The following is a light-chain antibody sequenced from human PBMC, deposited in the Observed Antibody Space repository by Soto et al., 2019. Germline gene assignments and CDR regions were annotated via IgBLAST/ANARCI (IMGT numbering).Light chain of an antibody. CDR3: QQYSDLPMT. V-gene: IGKV3-20*01. CDR1: QSVSNNY. J-gene: IGKJ5*01. Sequence: EIVLTQYPGTLSLSPGERATLSCRASQSVSNNYLAWYQQKPGQAPRLLIYGASNRATGIPDRFSGSGSGTDFTLTISRLEPEDFAVYFCQQYSDLPMTFGQGTRLEI. CDR2: GAS.